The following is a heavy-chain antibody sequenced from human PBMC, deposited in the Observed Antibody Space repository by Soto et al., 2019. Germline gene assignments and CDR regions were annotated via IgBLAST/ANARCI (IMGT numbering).Heavy chain of an antibody. CDR1: GFTFSSYA. CDR3: ARDLGGYSGSYCLGY. Sequence: QVQLVESGGGVVQPGRSLRLSCAASGFTFSSYAMHWVRQAPGKGLEWVAVISYDGSNKYYADSVKGRFTISRDNSKNTLYLQMNSLRAEDTAAYYCARDLGGYSGSYCLGYWGQGTLVTVSS. D-gene: IGHD1-26*01. V-gene: IGHV3-30-3*01. J-gene: IGHJ4*02. CDR2: ISYDGSNK.